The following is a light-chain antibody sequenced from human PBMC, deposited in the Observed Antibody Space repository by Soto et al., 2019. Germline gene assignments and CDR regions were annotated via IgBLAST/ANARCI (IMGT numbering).Light chain of an antibody. CDR1: SSDVGGFNF. J-gene: IGLJ1*01. CDR2: DVS. V-gene: IGLV2-14*03. CDR3: SSCTSSTTL. Sequence: QSVLTQPASVSGSPGQSITISCTGISSDVGGFNFVSWYQQHPGKAPKLMIYDVSNRPSGVSNRFSGSKSGNTASLTISGLQAEDEADYYCSSCTSSTTLFGTGTKVTVL.